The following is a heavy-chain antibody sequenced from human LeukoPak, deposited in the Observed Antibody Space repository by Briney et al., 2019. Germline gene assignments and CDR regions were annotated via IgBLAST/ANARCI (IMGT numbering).Heavy chain of an antibody. J-gene: IGHJ4*02. V-gene: IGHV3-23*01. D-gene: IGHD5-18*01. CDR2: ISASGDGT. CDR3: AKAPVGYTYGPSPLDY. Sequence: GGSPRLSCAASGFTFSSCAMTWFRQAPGKGLEWVSSISASGDGTFTADSMKGRFTISRDSSENTLYLQMSSLRAEDTAVYYCAKAPVGYTYGPSPLDYWGQGILVTVSS. CDR1: GFTFSSCA.